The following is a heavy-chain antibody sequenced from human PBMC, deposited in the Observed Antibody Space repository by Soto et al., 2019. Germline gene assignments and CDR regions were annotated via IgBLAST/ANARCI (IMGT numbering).Heavy chain of an antibody. CDR2: VNPSGDST. CDR1: GYIFTAYS. V-gene: IGHV1-46*01. Sequence: QVQLVQSGAEVKKPGASVKVSCKASGYIFTAYSMHWVRQAPGQGLEWMGVVNPSGDSTNYAQKFQGIITMTRDTSTSTVYMDLSSLKSEDTAVYYCAREENCSDGICYSEYFQRWGQGTLVTVSS. J-gene: IGHJ1*01. CDR3: AREENCSDGICYSEYFQR. D-gene: IGHD2-15*01.